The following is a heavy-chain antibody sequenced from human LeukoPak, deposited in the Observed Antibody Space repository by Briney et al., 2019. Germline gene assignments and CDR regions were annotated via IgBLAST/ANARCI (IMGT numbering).Heavy chain of an antibody. CDR1: GFTFSSYW. CDR3: AKGQSYYYDSSGYYGSY. V-gene: IGHV3-7*01. Sequence: GGSLRLSCAASGFTFSSYWMSWVRQAPGKGLEWVANMKQDGSEKYYVDSVKGRFTISRDNSKNTLYLQMNSLRAEDTAVYYCAKGQSYYYDSSGYYGSYWGQGTLVTVSS. J-gene: IGHJ4*02. CDR2: MKQDGSEK. D-gene: IGHD3-22*01.